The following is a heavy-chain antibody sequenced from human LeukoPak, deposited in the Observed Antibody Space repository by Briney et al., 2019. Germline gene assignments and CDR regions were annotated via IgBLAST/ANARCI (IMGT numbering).Heavy chain of an antibody. J-gene: IGHJ4*02. CDR1: GYSFTNHW. Sequence: GESLKISCKGSGYSFTNHWIGWVRQMPGKGLEWMGIIYPGDSDTRYSPSFQGHVTISADKSISTAYLQWSSLKASDTAMYYCASHPLYDNSGTPYYFDYWGQGTLVTVSS. D-gene: IGHD3-22*01. V-gene: IGHV5-51*01. CDR3: ASHPLYDNSGTPYYFDY. CDR2: IYPGDSDT.